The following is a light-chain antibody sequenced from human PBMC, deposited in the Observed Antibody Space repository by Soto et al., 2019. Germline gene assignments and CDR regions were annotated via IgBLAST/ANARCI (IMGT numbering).Light chain of an antibody. V-gene: IGKV3-20*01. J-gene: IGKJ5*01. CDR2: GAY. CDR1: QSVSSSY. Sequence: EIVLTQSPGTLSLSPGERATLSCRASQSVSSSYLAWYHQKPGQAPRLLIYGAYSRATGIPDRFSGSGSGTDFTLTISRQEPEDFAVYYCHQYGSSPPVTFIQGTRLEIK. CDR3: HQYGSSPPVT.